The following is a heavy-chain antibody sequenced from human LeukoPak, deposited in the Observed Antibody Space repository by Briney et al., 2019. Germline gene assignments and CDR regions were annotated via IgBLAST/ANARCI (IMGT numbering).Heavy chain of an antibody. CDR2: IIPVFGTS. Sequence: GASVKVSCKASGYTFTSYAMNWVRQAPGQGLEWMGGIIPVFGTSNYAQKFQGRVTITADESTRTAYMELSSLGSEDTAVYYCARVTGGRYCSTTSCYMRGWFDPWGQGTLVTVSS. CDR1: GYTFTSYA. D-gene: IGHD2-2*02. J-gene: IGHJ5*02. V-gene: IGHV1-69*13. CDR3: ARVTGGRYCSTTSCYMRGWFDP.